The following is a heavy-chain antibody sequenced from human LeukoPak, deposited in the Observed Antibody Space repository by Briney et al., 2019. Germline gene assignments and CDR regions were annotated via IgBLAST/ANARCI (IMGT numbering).Heavy chain of an antibody. CDR3: ARGEQQLPHFDY. Sequence: GGSLRLSCAASGFTFSSYAMHWVRQAPGKGLEWVAVISYDGSNKYYADSVKGRFTISRDNSKNTLYLQMNSLRAEDTAVYYCARGEQQLPHFDYWGQGTLVTVSS. CDR2: ISYDGSNK. D-gene: IGHD6-13*01. V-gene: IGHV3-30-3*01. CDR1: GFTFSSYA. J-gene: IGHJ4*02.